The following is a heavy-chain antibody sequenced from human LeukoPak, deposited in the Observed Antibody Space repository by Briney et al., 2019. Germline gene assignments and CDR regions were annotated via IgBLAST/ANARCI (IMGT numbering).Heavy chain of an antibody. CDR3: ARGWARPPYRNYQVRWFDP. CDR1: GGSFSDYY. D-gene: IGHD4-11*01. V-gene: IGHV4-34*01. J-gene: IGHJ5*02. CDR2: INHSGST. Sequence: SETLSLTCAVYGGSFSDYYWSWIRQPPGKGLEWIGEINHSGSTNYNPSLKSRVTISVDTSKHQFSLRLSSVTAADTAVYYCARGWARPPYRNYQVRWFDPWGQGTLVTVSS.